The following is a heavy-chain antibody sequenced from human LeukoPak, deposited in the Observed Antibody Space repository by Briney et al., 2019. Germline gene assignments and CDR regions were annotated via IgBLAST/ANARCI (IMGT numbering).Heavy chain of an antibody. CDR3: AKSGGLYGSGSPFGY. CDR2: ISGSGGST. D-gene: IGHD3-10*01. V-gene: IGHV3-23*01. Sequence: GSLRLSCTASGFTFSSYAMSWVRQAPGKGLEWVSAISGSGGSTYYADSEKGRLTISRDNSKNTLYLQMNSLRAEDTAVYYCAKSGGLYGSGSPFGYWGQGTLVTVSS. J-gene: IGHJ4*02. CDR1: GFTFSSYA.